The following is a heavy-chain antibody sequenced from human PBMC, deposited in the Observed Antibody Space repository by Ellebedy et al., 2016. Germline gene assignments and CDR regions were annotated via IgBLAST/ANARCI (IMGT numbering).Heavy chain of an antibody. CDR3: ARDILGGDY. CDR2: ISSSSSTI. J-gene: IGHJ4*02. D-gene: IGHD2-8*02. CDR1: GFTFSSYS. Sequence: GGSLRLSXAASGFTFSSYSMNWVRQAPGKGLEWVSYISSSSSTIYYADSVKGRFTISRDNAKNSLYMQMNSLRAEDTAVYYCARDILGGDYWGQGTLVTVSS. V-gene: IGHV3-48*04.